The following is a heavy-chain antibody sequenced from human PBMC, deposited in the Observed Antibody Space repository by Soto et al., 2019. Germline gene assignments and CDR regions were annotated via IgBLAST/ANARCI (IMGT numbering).Heavy chain of an antibody. J-gene: IGHJ4*02. V-gene: IGHV1-18*01. CDR2: ISAHNGNT. CDR1: GYGFTTYG. CDR3: ARARYGDY. D-gene: IGHD1-1*01. Sequence: QVHLVQSGAEVKKPGASVKVSCKGSGYGFTTYGITWVRQAPGQGLEWMAWISAHNGNTNYAQKPQGRVTVTRDTSTSTAYMELRSLRSDDTAVYYCARARYGDYWGQGALVTVSS.